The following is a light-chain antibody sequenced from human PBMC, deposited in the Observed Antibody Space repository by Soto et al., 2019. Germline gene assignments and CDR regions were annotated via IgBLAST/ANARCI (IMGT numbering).Light chain of an antibody. V-gene: IGLV4-69*01. CDR3: QTWDTGIQV. CDR1: SGHSNYA. Sequence: QSVLTQSPSASASLGASVKFTCTLNSGHSNYAIAWHQQRPEKGPRYLMKVNSDGSHNKGDGIADRFSGSSSGAERYLSIPSLQSEDEADYYCQTWDTGIQVFGGGTKVTVL. CDR2: VNSDGSH. J-gene: IGLJ3*02.